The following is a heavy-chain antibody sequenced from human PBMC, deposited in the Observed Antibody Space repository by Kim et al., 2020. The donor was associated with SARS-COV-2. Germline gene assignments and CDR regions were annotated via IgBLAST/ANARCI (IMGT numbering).Heavy chain of an antibody. Sequence: YADSVNGRFTISRDNSKNTLYLQMNSLRAEDTAVYYCARDATLVATIFDYWGQGTLVTVSS. J-gene: IGHJ4*02. V-gene: IGHV3-30*01. CDR3: ARDATLVATIFDY. D-gene: IGHD5-12*01.